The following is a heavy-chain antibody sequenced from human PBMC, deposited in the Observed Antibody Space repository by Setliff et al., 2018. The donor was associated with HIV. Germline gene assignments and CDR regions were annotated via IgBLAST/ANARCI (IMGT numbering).Heavy chain of an antibody. J-gene: IGHJ4*02. CDR1: DYSISSGSY. D-gene: IGHD3-9*01. CDR3: ASSSPGYYDILTGYYEGYYFDY. Sequence: SETLSLTCAVSDYSISSGSYWGWIRQPPGKGLEWIGSIYHSGNTYYNPSLKSRVTLSVDTSKNQFSLKLSSVTAADTAVYYCASSSPGYYDILTGYYEGYYFDYWGQGTLVTVS. CDR2: IYHSGNT. V-gene: IGHV4-38-2*01.